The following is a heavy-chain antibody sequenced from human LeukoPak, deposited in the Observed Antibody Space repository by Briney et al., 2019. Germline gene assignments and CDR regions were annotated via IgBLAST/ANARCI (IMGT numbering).Heavy chain of an antibody. V-gene: IGHV3-7*03. CDR1: GFTFSSHW. Sequence: PGGPLRLSCAASGFTFSSHWMAWVRQAPGQGLEWVANLKQDAYQTFYLESVKGRFTISRDDAKNSLYLYMNSLRVEDTAMYYCARDRRSGLDHWGQGALVTVSS. CDR3: ARDRRSGLDH. J-gene: IGHJ4*02. D-gene: IGHD6-19*01. CDR2: LKQDAYQT.